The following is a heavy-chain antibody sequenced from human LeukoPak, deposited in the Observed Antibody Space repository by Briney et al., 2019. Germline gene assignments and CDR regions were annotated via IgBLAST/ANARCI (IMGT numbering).Heavy chain of an antibody. D-gene: IGHD6-6*01. J-gene: IGHJ1*01. Sequence: GGSLRLSCATSGFTFSSYWMHWVRQAPGKGLVWVSRINSDGSSTSYADSVKGRFTISRDNAKNTLYLQMNSLRAEDTAVYYCARGDSSSSAEYFQHWGQGTLVTVSS. V-gene: IGHV3-74*01. CDR1: GFTFSSYW. CDR2: INSDGSST. CDR3: ARGDSSSSAEYFQH.